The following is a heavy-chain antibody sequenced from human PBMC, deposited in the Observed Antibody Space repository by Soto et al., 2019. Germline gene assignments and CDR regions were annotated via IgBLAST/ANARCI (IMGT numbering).Heavy chain of an antibody. CDR3: ARPQNGDYTNDMLTGPIDY. J-gene: IGHJ4*02. D-gene: IGHD3-9*01. CDR1: GYRFTSYW. Sequence: PGESLKISCKGSGYRFTSYWIAWVRQMPGKGLEWMGIIYPGDSDTRYSPSFQGQVTISADKSISTAYLQWSSLKASDTAMYYCARPQNGDYTNDMLTGPIDYWGQGTLVTVSS. V-gene: IGHV5-51*01. CDR2: IYPGDSDT.